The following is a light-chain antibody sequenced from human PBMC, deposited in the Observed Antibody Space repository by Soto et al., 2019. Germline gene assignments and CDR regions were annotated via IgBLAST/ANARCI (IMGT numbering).Light chain of an antibody. CDR1: SSDVGGYKY. V-gene: IGLV2-14*01. J-gene: IGLJ1*01. Sequence: QSALTKPASVSGSPGQSITISCTGTSSDVGGYKYVSWYQQYPGKVPKLMIYGASKRPSGVSNRFSGSKSGNTASLTISGLQAEDEADYYCCSYASTSPYVFGTGYKLTVL. CDR3: CSYASTSPYV. CDR2: GAS.